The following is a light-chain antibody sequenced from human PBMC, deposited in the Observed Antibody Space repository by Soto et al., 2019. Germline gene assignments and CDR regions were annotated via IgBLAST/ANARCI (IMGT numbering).Light chain of an antibody. J-gene: IGKJ2*01. CDR3: QQYSTLPHT. V-gene: IGKV3-20*01. Sequence: NVLTQSPGTLSLSPGERATLSCRASQSVTNSFFAWYQQKPGQAPRLLIYGVSSRATGIPDRFSGSGSGTDFTLTISRLEPEDFVVYYCQQYSTLPHTFGQVTKLDVK. CDR1: QSVTNSF. CDR2: GVS.